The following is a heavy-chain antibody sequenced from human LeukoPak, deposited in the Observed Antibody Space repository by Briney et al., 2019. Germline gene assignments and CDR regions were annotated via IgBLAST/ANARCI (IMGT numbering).Heavy chain of an antibody. V-gene: IGHV1-8*03. J-gene: IGHJ4*02. CDR1: GYTFTSCD. D-gene: IGHD6-6*01. CDR3: AREHSSSSLDY. CDR2: MNPNSGNT. Sequence: GASVKVSCKASGYTFTSCDINWVRQATGQGLEWMGWMNPNSGNTGYAQEFQGRVTITRNTSISTAYMELSSLRSEDTAVYYCAREHSSSSLDYWGQGTLVTVSS.